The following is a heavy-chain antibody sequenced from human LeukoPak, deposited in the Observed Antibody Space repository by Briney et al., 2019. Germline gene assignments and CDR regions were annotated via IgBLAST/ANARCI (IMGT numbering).Heavy chain of an antibody. D-gene: IGHD4-23*01. CDR2: IIPIFGTA. CDR3: ARESGGVRRAFDI. J-gene: IGHJ3*02. V-gene: IGHV1-69*06. CDR1: GYTFTSYA. Sequence: ASVKVSCKASGYTFTSYAMNWVRQAPGQGLEWMGGIIPIFGTANYAQKFQGRVTITADKSTSTAYMELSSLRSEDTAVYYCARESGGVRRAFDIWGQGTMVTVSS.